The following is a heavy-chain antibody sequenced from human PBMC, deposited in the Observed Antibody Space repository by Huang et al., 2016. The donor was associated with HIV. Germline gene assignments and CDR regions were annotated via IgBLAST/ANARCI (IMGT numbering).Heavy chain of an antibody. CDR2: INPGGSYR. CDR1: GYNFMSFY. V-gene: IGHV1-46*03. Sequence: QVQLVQSGAEVKKPGASVRFSGTASGYNFMSFYIHWVRQAHGQGLGWMGVINPGGSYRRHAQKFQYRITMTADTSTTTVYMELSSLKSEDTATYYCARRDGYKPADIWGQGTMVIVSS. J-gene: IGHJ3*02. CDR3: ARRDGYKPADI. D-gene: IGHD5-12*01.